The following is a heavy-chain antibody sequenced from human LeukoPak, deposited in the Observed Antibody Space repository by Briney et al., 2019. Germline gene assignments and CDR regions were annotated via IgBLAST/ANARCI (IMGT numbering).Heavy chain of an antibody. CDR3: ARISSSWYHLGY. CDR2: ISSSGNT. Sequence: GGSLRLSCAASGFTFSRSAMTWVRQTPGKGLDWVSSISSSGNTYYADSVKGRFTISRDNAKNSLYLQMNSLRAEDTAVYYCARISSSWYHLGYWGQGTLVTVSS. J-gene: IGHJ4*02. D-gene: IGHD6-13*01. V-gene: IGHV3-23*01. CDR1: GFTFSRSA.